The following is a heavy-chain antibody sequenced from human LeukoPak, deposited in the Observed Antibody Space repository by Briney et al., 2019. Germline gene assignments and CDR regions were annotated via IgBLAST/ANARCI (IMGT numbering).Heavy chain of an antibody. Sequence: GGSLRLSCAVSGFTFSRFPIHWVRQAPGKGLEWVSAISGSGGSTYYADSVKGRFTISRDNSKNTLYLQMNSLRAEDTAVYYCAKSPKRLWFGDLWGQGTMVTVSS. D-gene: IGHD3-10*01. CDR1: GFTFSRFP. V-gene: IGHV3-23*01. J-gene: IGHJ3*01. CDR3: AKSPKRLWFGDL. CDR2: ISGSGGST.